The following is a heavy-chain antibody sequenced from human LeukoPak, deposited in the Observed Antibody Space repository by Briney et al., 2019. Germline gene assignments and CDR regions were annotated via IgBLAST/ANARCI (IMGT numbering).Heavy chain of an antibody. CDR2: IYYSGST. CDR1: GGSISSCSYY. J-gene: IGHJ4*02. V-gene: IGHV4-39*01. D-gene: IGHD2-8*01. Sequence: SETLSLTCTVSGGSISSCSYYWGWIRQPPGKGLEWIGSIYYSGSTYYNPSLKSRVTISVDTSKNQFSLKLSSVTAADTAVYYCARPYCTNGVCYPHFDYWGQGTLVTVSS. CDR3: ARPYCTNGVCYPHFDY.